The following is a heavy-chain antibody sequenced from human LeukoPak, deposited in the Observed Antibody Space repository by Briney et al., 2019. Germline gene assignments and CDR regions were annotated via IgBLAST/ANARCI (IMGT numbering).Heavy chain of an antibody. CDR3: ARGYYSSSRFDS. Sequence: PGGSLRLSCAASGFPFSNYWMHWVRQAPGTELVWVSRVNSDGSTTNYADSVKGRFTISRDNAENTLYMRMNSLRPEDTAVYYCARGYYSSSRFDSWGQGTLVTVSS. CDR2: VNSDGSTT. CDR1: GFPFSNYW. V-gene: IGHV3-74*01. J-gene: IGHJ4*02. D-gene: IGHD6-13*01.